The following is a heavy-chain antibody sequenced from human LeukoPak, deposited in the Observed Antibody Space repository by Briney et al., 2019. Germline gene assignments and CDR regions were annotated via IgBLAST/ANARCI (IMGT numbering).Heavy chain of an antibody. Sequence: ASVKVSCKASGYTFTSYGISWVRQAPGQGLEWMGWISAYNGNTNYAQKLQGRVTMTTDTSTSTAYMELRSLRSDDTAVYYCARVVVPAATHYYYYMDVWGKGTTVTVS. CDR2: ISAYNGNT. CDR3: ARVVVPAATHYYYYMDV. J-gene: IGHJ6*03. V-gene: IGHV1-18*01. D-gene: IGHD2-2*01. CDR1: GYTFTSYG.